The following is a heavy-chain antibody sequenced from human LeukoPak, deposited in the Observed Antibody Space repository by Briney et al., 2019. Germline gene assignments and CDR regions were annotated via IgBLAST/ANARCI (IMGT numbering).Heavy chain of an antibody. J-gene: IGHJ6*02. Sequence: ASVKVSCKASGYTFTSYYMHWVRQAPGQGLEWMGIINPSGCSTSYAQKFQGRVTMTRDTSTSTVYMELSSLRSEDTAVYYCARDLVTIVVVVAATLGVGMDVWGQGTTVTVSS. CDR3: ARDLVTIVVVVAATLGVGMDV. CDR1: GYTFTSYY. D-gene: IGHD2-15*01. CDR2: INPSGCST. V-gene: IGHV1-46*01.